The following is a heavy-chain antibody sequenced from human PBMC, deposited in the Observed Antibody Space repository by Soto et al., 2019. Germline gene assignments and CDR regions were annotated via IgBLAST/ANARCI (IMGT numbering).Heavy chain of an antibody. CDR1: GFTFTSSA. CDR2: IVVGSGNT. CDR3: AADDCSSTSCYVSAFDI. Sequence: SVKVSCKASGFTFTSSAMQWVRQARGQRLEWIGWIVVGSGNTNYAQKFQERVTITRDMSTSTAYMELSSLRSEDTAVYYCAADDCSSTSCYVSAFDIWGQGTMVTVSS. J-gene: IGHJ3*02. D-gene: IGHD2-2*01. V-gene: IGHV1-58*02.